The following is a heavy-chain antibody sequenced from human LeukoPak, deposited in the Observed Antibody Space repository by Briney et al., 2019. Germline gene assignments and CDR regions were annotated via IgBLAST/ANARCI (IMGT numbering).Heavy chain of an antibody. D-gene: IGHD3-9*01. V-gene: IGHV3-23*01. Sequence: GGSLRLSCAASGFTFSSYAMSWVRQAPGKGLEWVSAISGSGGSTNYADSVKGRFTISRDNAKNSLYLQMNSLRAEDTAVYYCARGAETGYDYWGQGTLVTVSS. CDR1: GFTFSSYA. CDR3: ARGAETGYDY. J-gene: IGHJ4*02. CDR2: ISGSGGST.